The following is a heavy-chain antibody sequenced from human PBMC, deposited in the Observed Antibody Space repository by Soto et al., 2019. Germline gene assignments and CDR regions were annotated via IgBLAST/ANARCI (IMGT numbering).Heavy chain of an antibody. D-gene: IGHD5-18*01. Sequence: GSLRLSGAASGFTVSNNYMTWVRQAPGKGLEWASFIYSSGSTYYADSVKGRFTISRDNFKNTLYLQMNSLRAEDTAVYYCARGYSYTQPVFDYWGLGTLVTVSS. CDR2: IYSSGST. J-gene: IGHJ4*02. CDR3: ARGYSYTQPVFDY. CDR1: GFTVSNNY. V-gene: IGHV3-53*01.